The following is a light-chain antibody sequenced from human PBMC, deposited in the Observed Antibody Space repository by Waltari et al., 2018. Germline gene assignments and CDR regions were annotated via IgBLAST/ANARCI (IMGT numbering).Light chain of an antibody. J-gene: IGKJ1*01. Sequence: SPSFLSASVGDRVTITCRASQGISTYLAWYQQKPGKAPKLLIYAASTLQSGVPSRFSGSGSGTEFTLTISSLQPEDFAIYYCQQLNNYLGTFGQGTEVEIK. CDR1: QGISTY. V-gene: IGKV1-9*01. CDR3: QQLNNYLGT. CDR2: AAS.